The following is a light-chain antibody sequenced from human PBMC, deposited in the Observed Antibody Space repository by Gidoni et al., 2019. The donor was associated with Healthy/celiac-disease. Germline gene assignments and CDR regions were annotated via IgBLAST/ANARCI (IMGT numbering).Light chain of an antibody. Sequence: EIVLTQSPGTLSLSPGERATLSCRASQSVSSSYFAWYQQKPGQAPRLLIYGASSRATGIPDRFSGRGSGTDFTLTISRLEPEDFAVYYCQQYGSSPTFGQGTKVEIK. CDR2: GAS. J-gene: IGKJ1*01. V-gene: IGKV3-20*01. CDR3: QQYGSSPT. CDR1: QSVSSSY.